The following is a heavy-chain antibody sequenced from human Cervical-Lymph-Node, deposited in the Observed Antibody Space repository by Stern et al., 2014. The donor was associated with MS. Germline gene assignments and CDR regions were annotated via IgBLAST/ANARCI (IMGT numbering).Heavy chain of an antibody. CDR1: GFIFNYYG. V-gene: IGHV3-30*03. J-gene: IGHJ4*02. Sequence: QVQLVQSGGGVVQPGRSLRLSCAASGFIFNYYGMYWVRQAPGKGLPWVAVISNDGSTRDYADSVKGRFTISRDNSKNTVFLQMNSLRVEDTGVYYCASRYDYGDYIYWGQGTLVTVSS. CDR2: ISNDGSTR. D-gene: IGHD4-17*01. CDR3: ASRYDYGDYIY.